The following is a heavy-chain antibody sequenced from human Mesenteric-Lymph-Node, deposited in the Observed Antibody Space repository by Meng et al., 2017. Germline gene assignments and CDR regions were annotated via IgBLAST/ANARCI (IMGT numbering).Heavy chain of an antibody. V-gene: IGHV4-34*01. Sequence: SETLSLTCAVYGGSFSGYYWSWIRQPPGKGLEWIGEINHSGSTNYNPSLKSRVTISVDTSKNQFSLKLSSVTAADTAVYYCAKDRSITMIVVVITCFDYWGQGTLVTVSS. J-gene: IGHJ4*02. CDR3: AKDRSITMIVVVITCFDY. CDR2: INHSGST. CDR1: GGSFSGYY. D-gene: IGHD3-22*01.